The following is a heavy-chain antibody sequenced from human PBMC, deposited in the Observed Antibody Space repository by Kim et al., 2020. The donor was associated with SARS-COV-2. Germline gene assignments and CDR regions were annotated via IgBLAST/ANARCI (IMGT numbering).Heavy chain of an antibody. V-gene: IGHV3-13*04. Sequence: GGSLRLSCAASGFTFSSYDMHWVRQATGKGLEWVSAIGTAGDTYYPGSVKGRFTISSENAKNSLYLQMNSLGAGDTAVYYCAKGKVGGVSYWYFDLWGRGTLVPVSS. CDR2: IGTAGDT. D-gene: IGHD3-16*01. CDR1: GFTFSSYD. CDR3: AKGKVGGVSYWYFDL. J-gene: IGHJ2*01.